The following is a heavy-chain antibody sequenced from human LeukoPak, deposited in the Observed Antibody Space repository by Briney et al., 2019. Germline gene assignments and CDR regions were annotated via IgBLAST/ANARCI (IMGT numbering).Heavy chain of an antibody. J-gene: IGHJ4*02. V-gene: IGHV4-34*01. Sequence: SETLSLTCAVYGGSFSGYYWSWIRQPPGKGLEWIGEINHSGSTNYNPSLKSRVTISVDTSKNQFSLKLSSVTAADTAVYYCAREGTYYYDSSGYDEFDYWGQGTLVTVSS. CDR3: AREGTYYYDSSGYDEFDY. CDR2: INHSGST. CDR1: GGSFSGYY. D-gene: IGHD3-22*01.